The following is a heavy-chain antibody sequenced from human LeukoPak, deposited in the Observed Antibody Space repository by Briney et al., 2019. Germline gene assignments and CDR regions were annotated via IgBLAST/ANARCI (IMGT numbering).Heavy chain of an antibody. D-gene: IGHD5-18*01. J-gene: IGHJ3*02. CDR1: GFTFSSYA. CDR2: ISYDGSNK. Sequence: GGSLRLSCAASGFTFSSYAMHWVRQAPGKGLEWVAVISYDGSNKYYADSVKGRFTISRDNSKNTLYLQMNSLRAEDTAVYYCARDLRWIQLWLGAFDIWGQGTMVTVSS. V-gene: IGHV3-30-3*01. CDR3: ARDLRWIQLWLGAFDI.